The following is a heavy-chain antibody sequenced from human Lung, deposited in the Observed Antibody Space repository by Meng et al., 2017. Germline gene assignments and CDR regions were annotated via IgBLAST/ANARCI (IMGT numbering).Heavy chain of an antibody. CDR1: GFTFTDHW. D-gene: IGHD1-1*01. Sequence: VRLGGSGGGLVSPGGSLRLSCAASGFTFTDHWMHWVRQGPGKGLVWVSRINRDGTKPTYADSVKGRFTISRDNAKNTLYLQMNNLRAEDTAFYYCTNDRLNHWGQGALVTVSS. V-gene: IGHV3-74*01. CDR2: INRDGTKP. CDR3: TNDRLNH. J-gene: IGHJ1*01.